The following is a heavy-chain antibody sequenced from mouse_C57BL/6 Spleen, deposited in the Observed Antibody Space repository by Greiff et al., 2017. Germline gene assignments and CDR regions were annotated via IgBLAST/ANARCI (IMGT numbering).Heavy chain of an antibody. CDR2: IRLKSDNYAT. CDR1: GFTFSNYW. J-gene: IGHJ3*01. Sequence: EVQLQESGGGLVQPGGSMKLSCVASGFTFSNYWMNWVRQSPEKGLEWVAQIRLKSDNYATHYAESVKGRFTISRDDSKSSVYLQMNNLRAEDTGIYYCTTAPLYSNYWFAYWGQGTLVTVSA. V-gene: IGHV6-3*01. D-gene: IGHD2-5*01. CDR3: TTAPLYSNYWFAY.